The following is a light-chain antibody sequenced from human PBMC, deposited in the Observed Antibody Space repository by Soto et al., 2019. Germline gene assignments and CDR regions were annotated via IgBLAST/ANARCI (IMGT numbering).Light chain of an antibody. CDR1: QSVSSN. CDR3: PLSASSSWP. CDR2: GAS. J-gene: IGKJ1*01. V-gene: IGKV3-15*01. Sequence: MTKSAATVSVATRKRATLSCMARQSVSSNLAWYQQKPGQAPRLLIYGASTRATGIPARFSGSGSATDFTLTISSLEPEDFAVYYCPLSASSSWPFRQGTKVAIK.